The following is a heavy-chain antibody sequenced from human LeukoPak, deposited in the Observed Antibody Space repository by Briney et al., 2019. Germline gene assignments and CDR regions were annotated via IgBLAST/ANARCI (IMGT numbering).Heavy chain of an antibody. CDR2: ISGSGGST. V-gene: IGHV3-23*01. CDR1: GFTFISYA. D-gene: IGHD5-12*01. Sequence: GSLRLSCSASGFTFISYAMSWVRQAPGKELEWVSAISGSGGSTYYADSVKGRFTISRDNAKNSLYLQMNSLRAEDTAMYYCARGRYSGTTYYFDYWGQGTLVTVS. CDR3: ARGRYSGTTYYFDY. J-gene: IGHJ4*02.